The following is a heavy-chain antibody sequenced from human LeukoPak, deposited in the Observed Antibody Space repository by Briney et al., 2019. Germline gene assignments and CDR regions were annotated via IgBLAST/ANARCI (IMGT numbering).Heavy chain of an antibody. J-gene: IGHJ5*02. Sequence: GGSLRLSCAASEFTFSDYYMTWIRQAPGKGLEWVSYISSSSNNIHYANSVRGRFTISRDNAKNSVYLQMNSLRAEDTAIYYCARAAGWFDPWGQGTLVTVSS. CDR2: ISSSSNNI. CDR1: EFTFSDYY. V-gene: IGHV3-11*01. CDR3: ARAAGWFDP.